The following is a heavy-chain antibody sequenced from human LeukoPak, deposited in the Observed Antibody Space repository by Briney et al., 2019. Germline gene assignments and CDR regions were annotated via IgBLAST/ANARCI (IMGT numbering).Heavy chain of an antibody. CDR1: GGSIRNYY. D-gene: IGHD6-13*01. CDR2: VYHSGST. V-gene: IGHV4-59*01. J-gene: IGHJ4*02. CDR3: ARDQRPSSSSWFYLDS. Sequence: PSETLSLTCTVSGGSIRNYYWSWVRQPPGKGLEWIANVYHSGSTSSNPSLTGRVTISVNTSKNQFSLKLSSVTAADTALYYCARDQRPSSSSWFYLDSWGQGTLVTVSS.